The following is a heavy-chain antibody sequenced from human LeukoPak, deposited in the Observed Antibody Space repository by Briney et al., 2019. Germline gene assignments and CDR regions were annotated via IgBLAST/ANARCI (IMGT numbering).Heavy chain of an antibody. CDR1: GGSIRTSDYY. CDR2: IYYSGST. Sequence: PSETLSLTCTVSGGSIRTSDYYWSWIRQTPGKGLEWIGYIYYSGSTNYNPSLKSRVTISVDTSKNQFSLKLSSVTAADTAVYYCARLYDFLPDYWGQGTLVTVSS. V-gene: IGHV4-61*08. D-gene: IGHD3-3*01. CDR3: ARLYDFLPDY. J-gene: IGHJ4*02.